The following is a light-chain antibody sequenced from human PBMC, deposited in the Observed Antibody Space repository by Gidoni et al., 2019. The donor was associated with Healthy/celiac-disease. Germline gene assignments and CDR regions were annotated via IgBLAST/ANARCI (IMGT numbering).Light chain of an antibody. CDR2: AAS. Sequence: DIQMTQSPSSLSASVGDRVTITCRASQSISSYLNWYQQKPGKAPKLLIYAASSLQSGVPSRFSGSGSGTDFTLTISSLQPEDFATYYCQQSDSTPFFXGXTKVEIK. CDR1: QSISSY. CDR3: QQSDSTPF. J-gene: IGKJ4*01. V-gene: IGKV1-39*01.